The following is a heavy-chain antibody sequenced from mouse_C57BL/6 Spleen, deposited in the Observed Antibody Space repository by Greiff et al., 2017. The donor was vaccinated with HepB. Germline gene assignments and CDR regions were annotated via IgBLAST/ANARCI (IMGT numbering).Heavy chain of an antibody. CDR2: IDPETGGT. CDR1: GYTFTDYE. J-gene: IGHJ4*01. V-gene: IGHV1-15*01. Sequence: QVQLQQSGAELVRPGASVTLSCKASGYTFTDYEMHWVKQTPVHGLEWIGAIDPETGGTAYNQKFKGKAILTADKSSSTAYMELRSLTSEDSAVYYCTRAGLRHYAMDYWGQGTSVTVSS. CDR3: TRAGLRHYAMDY. D-gene: IGHD2-4*01.